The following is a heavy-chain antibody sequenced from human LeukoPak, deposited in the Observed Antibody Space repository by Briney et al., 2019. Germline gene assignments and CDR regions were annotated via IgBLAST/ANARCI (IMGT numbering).Heavy chain of an antibody. Sequence: GGSLRLSCAASGFTFSSYAMSWVRQAPGKGLEWVAVISYDGSNKYYADSVKGRFTISRDNSKNTLYLQMNSLRAEDTAVYYCAKDLSIAAAGRFDYWGQGTLVTVSS. D-gene: IGHD6-13*01. V-gene: IGHV3-30*18. CDR1: GFTFSSYA. CDR3: AKDLSIAAAGRFDY. J-gene: IGHJ4*02. CDR2: ISYDGSNK.